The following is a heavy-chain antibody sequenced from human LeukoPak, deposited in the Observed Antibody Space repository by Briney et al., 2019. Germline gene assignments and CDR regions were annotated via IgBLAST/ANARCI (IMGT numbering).Heavy chain of an antibody. CDR1: GFTFSSYA. V-gene: IGHV3-23*01. CDR3: VKRNYGYVWGSYLHFDY. Sequence: GGSLRLSCAASGFTFSSYAMTWVRQAPGKGLEWVSGISGSGATTYHADSVKGRFTISRDNSNNTLYLQMNSLRAEDTAVYYCVKRNYGYVWGSYLHFDYWGQGTLVAVSS. CDR2: ISGSGATT. D-gene: IGHD3-16*02. J-gene: IGHJ4*02.